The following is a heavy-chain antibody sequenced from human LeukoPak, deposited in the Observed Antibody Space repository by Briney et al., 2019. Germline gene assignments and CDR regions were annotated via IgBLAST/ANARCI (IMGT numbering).Heavy chain of an antibody. CDR2: ISSSSSYI. Sequence: GSLRLSCAASGFTFSSYSMNWVRQAPGKGLEWVSSISSSSSYIYYADSVKGRFTISRDNAKNSRYLQMNSLRAEDTAVYYCARDMGLSQYGGSFDDAFDIWGQGTMVTVSS. CDR1: GFTFSSYS. CDR3: ARDMGLSQYGGSFDDAFDI. J-gene: IGHJ3*02. V-gene: IGHV3-21*01. D-gene: IGHD4-23*01.